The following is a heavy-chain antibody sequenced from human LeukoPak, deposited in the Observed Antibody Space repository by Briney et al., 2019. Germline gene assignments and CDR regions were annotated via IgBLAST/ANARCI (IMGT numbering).Heavy chain of an antibody. CDR3: ARGRGYSYGDYLDY. CDR2: IYYSGST. V-gene: IGHV4-59*01. J-gene: IGHJ4*02. CDR1: GGSISSYY. Sequence: PSETLSLTCTVSGGSISSYYWSWIRQPPGKGLEWIGYIYYSGSTNYDPSLKSRVTISVDTSKNQFSLKLSSVTAADTAVYYCARGRGYSYGDYLDYWGQGTLVTVSS. D-gene: IGHD5-18*01.